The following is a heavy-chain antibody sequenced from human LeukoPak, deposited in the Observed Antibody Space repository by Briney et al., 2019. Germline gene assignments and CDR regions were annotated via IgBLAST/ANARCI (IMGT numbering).Heavy chain of an antibody. CDR3: AHLPMIVVLFDY. J-gene: IGHJ4*02. Sequence: SGPTLVKPTQTLTLTCTFSGFSLSTSGVGVGWIRQPPGKALEWLALIYWNDDKRYSPSLKSRLTITKDTSKNQVVLTMTNMDPVDTATYYCAHLPMIVVLFDYWGQGTLVTVSS. CDR1: GFSLSTSGVG. D-gene: IGHD3-22*01. V-gene: IGHV2-5*01. CDR2: IYWNDDK.